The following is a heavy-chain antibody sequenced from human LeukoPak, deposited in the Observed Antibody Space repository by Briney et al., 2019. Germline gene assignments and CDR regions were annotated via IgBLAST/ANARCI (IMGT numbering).Heavy chain of an antibody. V-gene: IGHV1-8*01. J-gene: IGHJ6*02. Sequence: APVKVSCKASGYTFTSYDINWVRQATVQGLVWMGGMNPNRGKKGYGKKFQGRVTMTSTTSISTAYMEMSSLRSEDTAVYYCVWCSGGSCYSGDVDYYYGMDVWGQGTTVTVSS. CDR3: VWCSGGSCYSGDVDYYYGMDV. D-gene: IGHD2-15*01. CDR1: GYTFTSYD. CDR2: MNPNRGKK.